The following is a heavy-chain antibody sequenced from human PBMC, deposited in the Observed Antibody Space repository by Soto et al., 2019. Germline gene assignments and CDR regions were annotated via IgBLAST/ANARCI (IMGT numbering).Heavy chain of an antibody. CDR1: GFTFSGYH. J-gene: IGHJ3*02. CDR3: VRGFNSFDI. CDR2: SRKKAYRYTT. V-gene: IGHV3-72*01. Sequence: EVQLVESGGSLVQPGGSLRLSCEVAGFTFSGYHMDWVRQAPGKGPEWVGRSRKKAYRYTTEYAASVNGRFTISRDDSKNSLYLQMNSLKIEDAAMYYCVRGFNSFDIWGQGTMVTVSS.